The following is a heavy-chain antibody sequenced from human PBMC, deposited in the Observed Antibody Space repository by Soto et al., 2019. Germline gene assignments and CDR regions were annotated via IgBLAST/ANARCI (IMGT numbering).Heavy chain of an antibody. V-gene: IGHV3-23*01. CDR1: GFTFSSYA. Sequence: GGSLRLSCAASGFTFSSYAMSWVRQAPGKGLEWVSAISGSGGSTYYADSVKGRFTISRDNSKNTLYLQMNSLRAEDTAVYYCVGQWLVPYYFDYWGQGTLVTVSS. CDR2: ISGSGGST. CDR3: VGQWLVPYYFDY. J-gene: IGHJ4*02. D-gene: IGHD6-19*01.